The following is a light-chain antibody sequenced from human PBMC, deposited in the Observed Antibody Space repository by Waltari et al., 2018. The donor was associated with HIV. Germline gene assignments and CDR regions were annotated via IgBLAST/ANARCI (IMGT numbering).Light chain of an antibody. Sequence: SNKLTQPPSVSVSPGQTARITCSGDALANHYTYWFQQKPGQAPVLVIYKATERPSGIPERFSGSRSGTTVKLTISGVQAEDEADYYCQSGGSSGSWVFGGGTKLTVL. CDR2: KAT. CDR1: ALANHY. V-gene: IGLV3-25*03. J-gene: IGLJ3*02. CDR3: QSGGSSGSWV.